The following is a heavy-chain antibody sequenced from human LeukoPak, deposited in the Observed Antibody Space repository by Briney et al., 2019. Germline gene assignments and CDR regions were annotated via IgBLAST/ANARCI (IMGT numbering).Heavy chain of an antibody. CDR2: INPNSGGT. CDR1: GYTFTDYG. CDR3: ARDRITMVRGVMGNWFDP. V-gene: IGHV1-2*02. D-gene: IGHD3-10*01. J-gene: IGHJ5*02. Sequence: ASVKVSCKASGYTFTDYGISWVRQAPGQGLEWMGWINPNSGGTNYAQKFQGRVTMTRDTSISTAYMELSRLRSDDTAVYYCARDRITMVRGVMGNWFDPWGQGTLVTVSS.